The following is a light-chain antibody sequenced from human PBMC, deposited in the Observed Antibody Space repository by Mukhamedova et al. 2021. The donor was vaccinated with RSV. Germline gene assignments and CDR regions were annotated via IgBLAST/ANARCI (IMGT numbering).Light chain of an antibody. Sequence: VSITCQASQDINNYVNWYQQKPGKAPKLLVYDASHLEAGVPSTFRGSGVGTDFTFTIESVRPEDFATYYCQNYGNFPTTFGQGT. CDR2: DAS. CDR3: QNYGNFPTT. J-gene: IGKJ5*01. V-gene: IGKV1-33*01. CDR1: QDINNY.